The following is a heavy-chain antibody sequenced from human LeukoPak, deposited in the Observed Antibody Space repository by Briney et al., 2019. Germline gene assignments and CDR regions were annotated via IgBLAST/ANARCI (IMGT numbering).Heavy chain of an antibody. CDR3: ARDRGESRGCPIIDY. Sequence: PGGSLRLSCAASGFTVSSTHMSWVRQAPGKGLQWVSIINSGGGDTHYADSVKGRFTISRDNSMNMVYLEMNSLRAEDTAVYYCARDRGESRGCPIIDYWGQGTLVTVSS. V-gene: IGHV3-66*01. D-gene: IGHD6-19*01. J-gene: IGHJ4*02. CDR2: INSGGGDT. CDR1: GFTVSSTH.